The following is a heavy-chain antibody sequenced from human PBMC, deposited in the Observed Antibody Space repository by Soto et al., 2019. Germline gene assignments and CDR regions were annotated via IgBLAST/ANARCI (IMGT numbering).Heavy chain of an antibody. J-gene: IGHJ5*02. D-gene: IGHD6-13*01. V-gene: IGHV4-59*01. Sequence: SETLSLTCTVSGGSISSYYSSWIRQPPGKGLEWIGYIYYSGSTNYNPSLKSRVTVSVDTSKNQFSLKLSSVTAADTAVYYCASVYSSSWYPFNWFDPGGQGTLLTVSS. CDR3: ASVYSSSWYPFNWFDP. CDR2: IYYSGST. CDR1: GGSISSYY.